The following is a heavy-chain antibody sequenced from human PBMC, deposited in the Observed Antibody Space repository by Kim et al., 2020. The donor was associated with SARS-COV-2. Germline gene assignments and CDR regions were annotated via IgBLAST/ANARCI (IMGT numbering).Heavy chain of an antibody. CDR2: IFPKDSKT. CDR1: GYIFSSYR. CDR3: ARHSSMYSWYFDF. V-gene: IGHV5-51*01. Sequence: GESLKISCEASGYIFSSYRIGWVCQMPGKGLEWMGFIFPKDSKTKYDPSFEGQVTISADNSVTTAYLQWSSLKASDTATYYCARHSSMYSWYFDFWGPGT. D-gene: IGHD2-8*01. J-gene: IGHJ2*01.